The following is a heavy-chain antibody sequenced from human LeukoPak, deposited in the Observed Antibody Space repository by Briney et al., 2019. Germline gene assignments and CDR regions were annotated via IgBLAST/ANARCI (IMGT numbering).Heavy chain of an antibody. Sequence: PGGPLRLSCAASGFTFSSYAMHWVRQAPGKGLEWVAVISYDGSNKYYADSVKGRFTISRDNSKNTLYLQMNSLRGDDTALYYCARDMLLEDAFDIWGQGTMVIVSS. CDR1: GFTFSSYA. CDR3: ARDMLLEDAFDI. V-gene: IGHV3-30*04. D-gene: IGHD3-10*02. J-gene: IGHJ3*02. CDR2: ISYDGSNK.